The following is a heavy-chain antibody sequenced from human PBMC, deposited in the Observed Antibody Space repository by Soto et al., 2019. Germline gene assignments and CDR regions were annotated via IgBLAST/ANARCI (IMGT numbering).Heavy chain of an antibody. CDR2: IGASGAST. V-gene: IGHV3-23*01. D-gene: IGHD3-10*01. CDR1: GFTFSTYA. Sequence: LRLSCAASGFTFSTYAMSWVRQAPGKGLEWVSGIGASGASTYYAESVKGRFTISRDNSKNTLHLQMNSQRAEDTAVYYCALRNTGSFFDYWGQGTLVTVSS. J-gene: IGHJ4*02. CDR3: ALRNTGSFFDY.